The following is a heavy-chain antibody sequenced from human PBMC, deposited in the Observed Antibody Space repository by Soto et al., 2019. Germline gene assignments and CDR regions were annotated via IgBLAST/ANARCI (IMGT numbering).Heavy chain of an antibody. CDR1: GFTSSDHY. V-gene: IGHV3-72*01. Sequence: EVQLVESGGGLVQPGGSLRLSCAASGFTSSDHYMDWVRQAPGKGLEWVGRTRNKANSYTTEYAASVKGRFTISRDDSKNSLYLQMNSLKTDDTAVYYCVRVRGGGTYHFDYWGQGTLVTVSS. CDR2: TRNKANSYTT. D-gene: IGHD3-10*01. CDR3: VRVRGGGTYHFDY. J-gene: IGHJ4*02.